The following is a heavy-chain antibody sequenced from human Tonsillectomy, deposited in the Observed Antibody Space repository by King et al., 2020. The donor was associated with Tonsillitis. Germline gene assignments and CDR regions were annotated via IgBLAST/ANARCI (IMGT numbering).Heavy chain of an antibody. CDR3: ARALVYCSSTSCYDAYYYYYGMDV. Sequence: VQLVESGAEVKKPGSSVKVSCKASGGTFSSYAISWVRQAPGQGLEWMGGIIPIFGTANYAQKFQGRVTITADESTSTAYMELSSLRSEDTAVYYCARALVYCSSTSCYDAYYYYYGMDVWGQGTTVTVSS. V-gene: IGHV1-69*01. J-gene: IGHJ6*02. CDR2: IIPIFGTA. CDR1: GGTFSSYA. D-gene: IGHD2-2*01.